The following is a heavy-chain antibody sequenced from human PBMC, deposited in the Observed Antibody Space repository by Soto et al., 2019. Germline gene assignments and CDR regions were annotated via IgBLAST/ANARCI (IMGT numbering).Heavy chain of an antibody. CDR2: ISSSSTI. D-gene: IGHD3-10*01. CDR1: GFTFSSYS. Sequence: VGSLRLSCAASGFTFSSYSMNWVRQAPGKGLEWVSYISSSSTIYYADSVKGRFTISRDNAKNSLYLQMNSLRDEDTAVYYCARDYGSGSYEDYYYYYGTDVWGQGTTVTVSS. V-gene: IGHV3-48*02. CDR3: ARDYGSGSYEDYYYYYGTDV. J-gene: IGHJ6*02.